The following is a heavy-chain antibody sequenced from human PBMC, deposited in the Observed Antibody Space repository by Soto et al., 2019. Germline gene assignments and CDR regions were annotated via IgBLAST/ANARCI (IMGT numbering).Heavy chain of an antibody. Sequence: SETLSLTCTVSGGSISSGGYYWSWIRQHPGKGLEWIGYIYYSGSTYYNPSLKSRVTISVDTSKNQFSLKLSSVTAADTAVYYCARAIGPDYDFWSGYLTYFDYWGQGTRVTVSS. J-gene: IGHJ4*02. CDR1: GGSISSGGYY. D-gene: IGHD3-3*01. V-gene: IGHV4-31*03. CDR2: IYYSGST. CDR3: ARAIGPDYDFWSGYLTYFDY.